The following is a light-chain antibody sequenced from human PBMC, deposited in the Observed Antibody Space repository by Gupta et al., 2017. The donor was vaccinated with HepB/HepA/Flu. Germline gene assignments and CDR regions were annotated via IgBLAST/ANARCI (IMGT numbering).Light chain of an antibody. V-gene: IGKV1-39*01. CDR3: QQSDSTPMT. CDR2: LGS. Sequence: DIQMTQSPSSLSASVGDRVTITCRASQSIGRNLNWYQQKPGKAPNLLIYLGSNLQSGVPSRFSGSGSGTDFTLTISRLQPEDFASYYCQQSDSTPMTFGQGTKVEIK. CDR1: QSIGRN. J-gene: IGKJ1*01.